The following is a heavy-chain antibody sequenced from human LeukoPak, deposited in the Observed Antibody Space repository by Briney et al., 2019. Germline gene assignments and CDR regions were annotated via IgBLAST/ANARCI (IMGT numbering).Heavy chain of an antibody. Sequence: PGGSLRLSCAASGFTFDDYGMSWVRQAPGKGLEWVSGINWNGGSTGYADSVKGRFTISRDNAKNSLYLQMNSLRAEDTALYYCARIPSGRLAGHFDYWGQGTLVTVSA. D-gene: IGHD3-16*01. CDR3: ARIPSGRLAGHFDY. J-gene: IGHJ4*02. V-gene: IGHV3-20*04. CDR1: GFTFDDYG. CDR2: INWNGGST.